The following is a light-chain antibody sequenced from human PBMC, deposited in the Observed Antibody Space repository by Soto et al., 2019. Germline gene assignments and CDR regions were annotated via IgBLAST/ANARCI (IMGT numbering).Light chain of an antibody. Sequence: QSVLTQPPSVSAAPGQTVTISCSGSSSNIGNNFVSWYQQLPGTAPKLLIYDNTERPSGIPDRFSGSKSGTSATLGITGLQTGDEADYYCGTWDSSLTAVVFGGGTKVTV. CDR1: SSNIGNNF. V-gene: IGLV1-51*01. CDR3: GTWDSSLTAVV. J-gene: IGLJ2*01. CDR2: DNT.